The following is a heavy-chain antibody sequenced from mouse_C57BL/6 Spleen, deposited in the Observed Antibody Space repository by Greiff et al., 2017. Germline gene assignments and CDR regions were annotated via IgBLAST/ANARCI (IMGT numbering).Heavy chain of an antibody. V-gene: IGHV1-81*01. CDR2: IYPRGGNT. D-gene: IGHD2-1*01. CDR1: GYTFTSSG. CDR3: AINYGNSMAY. J-gene: IGHJ3*01. Sequence: LVESGAELVRPGASVKLSCTASGYTFTSSGISWVKQRPGQGLEWIGEIYPRGGNTSYNQKFNGKAALTADKSSRTAYMELRCLTSEDSAVYFCAINYGNSMAYWGQGTLVTVSA.